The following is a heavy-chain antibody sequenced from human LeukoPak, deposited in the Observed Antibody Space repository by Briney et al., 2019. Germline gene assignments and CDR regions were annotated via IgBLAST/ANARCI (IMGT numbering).Heavy chain of an antibody. CDR3: ARDSVVVTVSEGYYYMDV. J-gene: IGHJ6*03. CDR2: ISSSSSYI. D-gene: IGHD2-21*02. CDR1: GFTFSSYS. Sequence: GGSLRLSCAASGFTFSSYSMNWVRQAPGKGLEGVSSISSSSSYIYYADSVKGRFTISRDNAKNSLYLQMNSLRAEDTAVYYCARDSVVVTVSEGYYYMDVWGKGTTVTVSS. V-gene: IGHV3-21*01.